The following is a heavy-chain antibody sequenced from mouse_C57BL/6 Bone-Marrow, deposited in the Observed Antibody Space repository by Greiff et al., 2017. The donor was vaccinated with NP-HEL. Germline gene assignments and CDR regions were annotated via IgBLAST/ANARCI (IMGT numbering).Heavy chain of an antibody. CDR2: ISSGGDYI. CDR1: GFTFSSYA. J-gene: IGHJ3*01. D-gene: IGHD2-3*01. Sequence: EVMLVESGEGLVKPGGSLKLSCAASGFTFSSYAMSWVRKTPEKRLEWVAYISSGGDYIYYADTVKGRFTISRDNARNTLYLQMSSLKSEDTAMYYCTRDRGYYIAYWGQGTLVTVSA. CDR3: TRDRGYYIAY. V-gene: IGHV5-9-1*02.